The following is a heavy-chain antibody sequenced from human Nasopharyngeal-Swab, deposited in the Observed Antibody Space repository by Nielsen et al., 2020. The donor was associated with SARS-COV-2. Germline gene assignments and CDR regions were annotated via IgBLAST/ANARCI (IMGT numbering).Heavy chain of an antibody. CDR3: ARDAKDSSGYYHYYYGMDV. J-gene: IGHJ6*02. V-gene: IGHV1-18*01. CDR1: GYTLSNYG. CDR2: ISVYNGDT. D-gene: IGHD3-22*01. Sequence: ASVKVSCKASGYTLSNYGISWVRQTPGQGLEWMGWISVYNGDTNYAQKFQGRVTMTTDTSTSTAYMELRSLRSDDTAVYYCARDAKDSSGYYHYYYGMDVWGQGTTVTVSS.